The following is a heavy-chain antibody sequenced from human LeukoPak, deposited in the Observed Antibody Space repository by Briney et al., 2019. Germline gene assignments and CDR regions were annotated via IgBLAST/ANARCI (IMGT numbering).Heavy chain of an antibody. V-gene: IGHV1-18*01. CDR2: ISAYNGNT. D-gene: IGHD3-16*02. Sequence: GASVKVSCKASGYTFTSYGISWVRQAPGQGLEWMGWISAYNGNTNYAQKLQGRVTMTTDTSTSTAYMELRNLRSDDTAVYYCARDRSPFYDYVWGSYRPTFDYWGQGTLVTVSS. CDR3: ARDRSPFYDYVWGSYRPTFDY. CDR1: GYTFTSYG. J-gene: IGHJ4*02.